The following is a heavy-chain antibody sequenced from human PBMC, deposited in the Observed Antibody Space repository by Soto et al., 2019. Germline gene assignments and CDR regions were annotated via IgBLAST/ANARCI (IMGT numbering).Heavy chain of an antibody. CDR2: ISYDGSNK. V-gene: IGHV3-30-3*01. J-gene: IGHJ4*02. D-gene: IGHD2-15*01. CDR3: ARVPSSSGRAHFDY. Sequence: GGSLRLSCAASGFTFSSYAMHWVRQAPGKGLEWVAVISYDGSNKYYADSVKGRFTISRDNSKNTLYLQMNSLRAEDTAVYYCARVPSSSGRAHFDYWGQGTLLTVSS. CDR1: GFTFSSYA.